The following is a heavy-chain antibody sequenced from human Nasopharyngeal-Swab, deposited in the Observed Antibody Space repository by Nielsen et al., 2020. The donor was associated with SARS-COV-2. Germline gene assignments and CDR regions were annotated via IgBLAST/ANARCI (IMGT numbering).Heavy chain of an antibody. D-gene: IGHD4-11*01. Sequence: GVLKISCAASGFTFSSHAMTWVRQAPGKGLEWVSAISGGGANTYYADSVKGRFTISRDNSQNTLYLQMNSLRAEDTAVYHCAKGDYSDYFFDYWGQGTLVTVSS. CDR2: ISGGGANT. CDR1: GFTFSSHA. V-gene: IGHV3-23*01. J-gene: IGHJ4*02. CDR3: AKGDYSDYFFDY.